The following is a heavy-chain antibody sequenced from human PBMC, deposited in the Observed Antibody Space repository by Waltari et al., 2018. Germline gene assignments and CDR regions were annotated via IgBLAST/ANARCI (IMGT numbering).Heavy chain of an antibody. V-gene: IGHV4-59*01. CDR2: ISHSGST. J-gene: IGHJ4*02. CDR3: EREDDANSSGRRYFDY. Sequence: QVQLQESGPGLVKPSETLSLNCTVSGVSINNYYWSWFRQPPGKGLEWIGYISHSGSTKYNPSLKSRVTISLDTSKNHFSLKVSSVTAADTAVFYCEREDDANSSGRRYFDYWGQGTLVTVSS. D-gene: IGHD3-22*01. CDR1: GVSINNYY.